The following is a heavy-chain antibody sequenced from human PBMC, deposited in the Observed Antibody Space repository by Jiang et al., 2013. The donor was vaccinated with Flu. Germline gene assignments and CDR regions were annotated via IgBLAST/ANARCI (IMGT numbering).Heavy chain of an antibody. CDR3: AKDRVDTAMANQKTPQYYYYYYGMDV. Sequence: WVRQAPGKGLEWVAVISYDGSNRYYADSVKGRFTISRDNSKNTLYLQMNSLRAEDTAVYYCAKDRVDTAMANQKTPQYYYYYYGMDVWGQGTTVTVSS. V-gene: IGHV3-30*18. CDR2: ISYDGSNR. D-gene: IGHD5-18*01. J-gene: IGHJ6*02.